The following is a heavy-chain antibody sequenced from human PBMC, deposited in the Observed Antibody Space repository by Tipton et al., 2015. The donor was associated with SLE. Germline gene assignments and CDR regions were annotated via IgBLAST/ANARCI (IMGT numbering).Heavy chain of an antibody. Sequence: TLSLTCTVSGGSIGTYYWTWIRQPPGKGLEWIGYIYYSGSTYYNPSLKSRVTISVDTSKKQFSLKLSSVTAADTAVYYCARDRCGGDCYGYYYMDVWGKGTTVTVSS. V-gene: IGHV4-59*06. D-gene: IGHD2-21*01. CDR3: ARDRCGGDCYGYYYMDV. CDR1: GGSIGTYY. J-gene: IGHJ6*03. CDR2: IYYSGST.